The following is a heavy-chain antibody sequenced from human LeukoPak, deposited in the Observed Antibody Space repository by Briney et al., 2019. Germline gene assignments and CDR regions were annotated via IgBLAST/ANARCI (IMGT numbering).Heavy chain of an antibody. CDR1: GFTFSSYA. J-gene: IGHJ4*02. V-gene: IGHV3-23*01. CDR3: ASSDWNHGPLDY. Sequence: GGSLRLSCAASGFTFSSYAMRWVRQAPGKGREWVSAISGSGGSTYYADSVKGRFTISRDNSKNTLYLQLNSLRAEDTAVYYCASSDWNHGPLDYWGQGTLVTVSS. D-gene: IGHD1-1*01. CDR2: ISGSGGST.